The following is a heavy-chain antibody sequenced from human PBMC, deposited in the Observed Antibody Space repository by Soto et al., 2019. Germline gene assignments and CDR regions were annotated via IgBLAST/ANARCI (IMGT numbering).Heavy chain of an antibody. CDR3: ARDLSALYDY. CDR2: INPTSGGT. Sequence: ASVKVSCKAFGGTFRNFAISWVRQAPGQGLEWMGGINPTSGGTNYAQKFQGRVTMTRDTSISTAYMELSSLRVEDTAMYYCARDLSALYDYWGQGTLVTVSS. CDR1: GGTFRNFA. J-gene: IGHJ4*02. D-gene: IGHD6-6*01. V-gene: IGHV1-2*02.